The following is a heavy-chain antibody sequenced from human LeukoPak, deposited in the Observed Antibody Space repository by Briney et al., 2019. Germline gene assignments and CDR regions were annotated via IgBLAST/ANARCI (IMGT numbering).Heavy chain of an antibody. CDR1: GFTFSSYA. Sequence: PGGSLRLSCAASGFTFSSYAMNWVRQAPGKGPEWVSTIRGGGRSTYYADSVKGRFTISRDNSKNTLYLQMNSLRDEDTAVYYCAKGSGWGSDYYYYMDVWGKGTTVTVSS. J-gene: IGHJ6*03. V-gene: IGHV3-23*01. D-gene: IGHD3-10*01. CDR2: IRGGGRST. CDR3: AKGSGWGSDYYYYMDV.